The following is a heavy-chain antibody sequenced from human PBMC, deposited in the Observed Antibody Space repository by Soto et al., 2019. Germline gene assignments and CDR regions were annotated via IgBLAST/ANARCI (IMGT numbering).Heavy chain of an antibody. Sequence: SGGSLRLSCAASGFTFSSYAMSWVRQAPGKGLERVSAISGSGGSTYYADSVKGRFTISRDNSKNTLYLQMNSLRAEDTAVYYCAKDHNCSGGSCYLIDYWGQGTLVTVSS. CDR2: ISGSGGST. CDR1: GFTFSSYA. V-gene: IGHV3-23*01. J-gene: IGHJ4*02. D-gene: IGHD2-15*01. CDR3: AKDHNCSGGSCYLIDY.